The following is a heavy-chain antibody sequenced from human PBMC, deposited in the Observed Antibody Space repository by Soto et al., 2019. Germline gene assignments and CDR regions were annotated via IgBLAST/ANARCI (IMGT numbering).Heavy chain of an antibody. CDR2: TYYRSRWYN. D-gene: IGHD1-7*01. Sequence: PSQTLSLTCAISGDSVSSNSAAWNWIRQSPSRGLEWLGRTYYRSRWYNDYAVSVKSRITVNPDTSKNQFSLHLNSVTPEDTAVYYCAGTTPPQWYYRKVGEKGTTVTVS. J-gene: IGHJ6*03. V-gene: IGHV6-1*01. CDR1: GDSVSSNSAA. CDR3: AGTTPPQWYYRKV.